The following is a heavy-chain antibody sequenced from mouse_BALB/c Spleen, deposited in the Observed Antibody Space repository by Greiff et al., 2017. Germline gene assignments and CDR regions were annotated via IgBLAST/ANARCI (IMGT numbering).Heavy chain of an antibody. J-gene: IGHJ2*01. Sequence: VQLKQSGPGLVKPSQSLSLTCTVTGYSITSDYAWNWIRQFPGNKLEWMGYISYSGSTSYNPSLKSRISITRDTSKNQFFLQLNSVTTEDTATYYCARRGDTTEYYFDYWGQGTTLTVSS. D-gene: IGHD2-12*01. CDR2: ISYSGST. CDR3: ARRGDTTEYYFDY. V-gene: IGHV3-2*02. CDR1: GYSITSDYA.